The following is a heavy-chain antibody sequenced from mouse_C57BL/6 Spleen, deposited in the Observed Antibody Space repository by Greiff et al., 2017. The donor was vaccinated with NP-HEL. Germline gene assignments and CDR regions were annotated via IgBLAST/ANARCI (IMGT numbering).Heavy chain of an antibody. V-gene: IGHV5-17*01. CDR1: GFTFSDYG. J-gene: IGHJ1*03. Sequence: EVMLVESGGGLVKPGGSLKLSCAASGFTFSDYGMHWVRQAPEKGLEWVAYISSGSSTIYYADTVKGRFTISRDNAKNTLFLQMTSLRSEDTAMYYCARSYGSSYGWYFDVWGTGTTVTVSS. CDR3: ARSYGSSYGWYFDV. CDR2: ISSGSSTI. D-gene: IGHD1-1*01.